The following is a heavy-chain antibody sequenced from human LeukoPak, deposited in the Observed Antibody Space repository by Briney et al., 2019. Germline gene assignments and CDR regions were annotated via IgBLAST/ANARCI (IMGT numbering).Heavy chain of an antibody. D-gene: IGHD6-13*01. CDR3: ARLTGYQQPTGGYYYYMDV. Sequence: SETLCLTCTVSGGSISNYYWSWIRQPPGKGLEWIGYIYASGGTNYNPSLKSRVTISVDTSKNQFSLRLSSVTAADTAMYYCARLTGYQQPTGGYYYYMDVWGKGTTVTVFS. CDR1: GGSISNYY. CDR2: IYASGGT. V-gene: IGHV4-4*09. J-gene: IGHJ6*03.